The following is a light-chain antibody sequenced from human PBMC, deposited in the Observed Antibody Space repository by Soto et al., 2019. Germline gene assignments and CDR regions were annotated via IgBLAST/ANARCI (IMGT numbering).Light chain of an antibody. Sequence: IQMTQSPSSLSASIGDRVTITCRASQSISTYLNWYQQKPGTAPKVLIYAASTLQSGVPSRFSGSGSGTEFTLTISRLQPEDFATYYCQQNYNTATFGQGTKVDIK. CDR2: AAS. V-gene: IGKV1-39*01. J-gene: IGKJ2*01. CDR3: QQNYNTAT. CDR1: QSISTY.